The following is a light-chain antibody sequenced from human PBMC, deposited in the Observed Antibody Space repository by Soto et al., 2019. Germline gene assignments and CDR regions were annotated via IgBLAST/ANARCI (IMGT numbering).Light chain of an antibody. CDR2: VDSDGSH. Sequence: QLVLTQSPSASASLGASVKLTCTLSSGHSSYAIAWHQQQPQKGPRYLMKVDSDGSHIQGDGIPDRFSGSSSGTERYLTISRLQSEDEADYYCQTWGTGIVVFGGGTQLTVL. V-gene: IGLV4-69*01. CDR1: SGHSSYA. J-gene: IGLJ2*01. CDR3: QTWGTGIVV.